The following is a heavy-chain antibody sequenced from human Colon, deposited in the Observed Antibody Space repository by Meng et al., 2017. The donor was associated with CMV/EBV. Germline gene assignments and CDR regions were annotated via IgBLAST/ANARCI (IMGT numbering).Heavy chain of an antibody. V-gene: IGHV3-23*01. CDR2: ISGGGTST. CDR1: GFNFRSSA. Sequence: GGSLRLSCAASGFNFRSSAMSWVRQAPGKRLEWVSGISGGGTSTYYADSVKGRFTISRDTPKNTLFLQLNSLRAEDTAVYYCARGVIAVGQRHYFDHWGQGTLVTVSS. J-gene: IGHJ4*02. D-gene: IGHD6-19*01. CDR3: ARGVIAVGQRHYFDH.